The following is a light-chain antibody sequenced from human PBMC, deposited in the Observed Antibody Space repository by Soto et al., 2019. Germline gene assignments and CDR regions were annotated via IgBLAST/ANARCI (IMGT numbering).Light chain of an antibody. J-gene: IGLJ3*02. CDR1: SSDVGTYDL. V-gene: IGLV2-23*01. CDR2: EAT. Sequence: QSALTQPASVSGSPGQSITISCTGSSSDVGTYDLVSWYQHHPGAAPKLMIYEATRRPSVISNRFSGSKSGNTASLTISGLQAEDEADYYCCSFAGSNSWVFGGGTKLTVL. CDR3: CSFAGSNSWV.